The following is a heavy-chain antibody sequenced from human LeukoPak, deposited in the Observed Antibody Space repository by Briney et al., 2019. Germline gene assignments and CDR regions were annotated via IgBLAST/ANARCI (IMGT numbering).Heavy chain of an antibody. CDR2: IYSGGST. V-gene: IGHV3-66*02. Sequence: GGSLRLSCAASGFTVSSNYMSWVRQAPGKGLEWVSVIYSGGSTYYADSVKGRFTISRDNSKNTLYLQMNSLRAEDTAVYYCASGDGYNYDYYCYMDVRGKGTTVTVSS. D-gene: IGHD5-24*01. CDR3: ASGDGYNYDYYCYMDV. J-gene: IGHJ6*03. CDR1: GFTVSSNY.